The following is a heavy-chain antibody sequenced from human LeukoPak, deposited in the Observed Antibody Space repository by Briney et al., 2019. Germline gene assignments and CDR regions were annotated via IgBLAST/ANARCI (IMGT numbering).Heavy chain of an antibody. V-gene: IGHV4-61*02. J-gene: IGHJ3*02. CDR2: LYSSGST. CDR3: ARPVDSSGFGGTNAFDI. CDR1: GGSISSGSYH. Sequence: SETLSLTCTVSGGSISSGSYHWTWIRQPAGKGLEWIGRLYSSGSTNYNPSLKSRLTMSLDTSKNQFSLKLSSVTAADTAVYYCARPVDSSGFGGTNAFDIWGQGTMVTVSS. D-gene: IGHD3-22*01.